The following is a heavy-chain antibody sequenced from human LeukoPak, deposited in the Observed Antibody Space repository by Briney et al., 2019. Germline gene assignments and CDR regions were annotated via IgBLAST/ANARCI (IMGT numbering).Heavy chain of an antibody. D-gene: IGHD3-22*01. CDR3: ARAYYDSSRDYGMDV. CDR2: INHSGST. J-gene: IGHJ6*02. V-gene: IGHV4-34*01. CDR1: GGSFSGYY. Sequence: SSETLSLTCTVFGGSFSGYYWSWIRQPPGKGLEWIGEINHSGSTNYNPSLKSRVIISADTSKKQFSLKVTSVTAADTAVYYCARAYYDSSRDYGMDVWGQGTTVTVSS.